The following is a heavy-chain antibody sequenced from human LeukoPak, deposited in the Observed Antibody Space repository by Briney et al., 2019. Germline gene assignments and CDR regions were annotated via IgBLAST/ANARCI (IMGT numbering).Heavy chain of an antibody. D-gene: IGHD2-2*01. J-gene: IGHJ6*02. CDR2: ISYDGSNK. V-gene: IGHV3-30*18. CDR3: AKDGTVVVPAATLYYYYYGMDV. CDR1: GFTFSSYG. Sequence: PGGSLRLSCAASGFTFSSYGMHWVRQAPGKGLEWVAVISYDGSNKYYADSVKGRFIISRDNSKNTLYLQMNSLRAEDTAVYYCAKDGTVVVPAATLYYYYYGMDVWGQGTTVTVSS.